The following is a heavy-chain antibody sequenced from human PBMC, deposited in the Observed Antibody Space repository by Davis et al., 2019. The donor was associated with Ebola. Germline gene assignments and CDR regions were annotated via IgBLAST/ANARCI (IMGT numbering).Heavy chain of an antibody. CDR1: GFTFSNAW. J-gene: IGHJ5*02. Sequence: GESLKISCAASGFTFSNAWMSWVRQAPGKGLELVGRLRRKADGGTTDYAAPVKGRFTISRDDSKHTLYLQMNSLRVEDTAVYYCAKAHIIGTEGWFDPWGQGTLVTVSS. CDR2: LRRKADGGTT. V-gene: IGHV3-15*01. CDR3: AKAHIIGTEGWFDP. D-gene: IGHD1-20*01.